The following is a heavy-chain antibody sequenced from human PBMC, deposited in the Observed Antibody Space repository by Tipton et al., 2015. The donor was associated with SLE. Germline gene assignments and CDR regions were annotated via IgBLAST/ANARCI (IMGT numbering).Heavy chain of an antibody. Sequence: SLRLSCAASGFTFSSYAMSWVRQAPGKGLEWVSVIYSGGSTYYADSVKGRFTISRDNSRNTLYLQMNSLRAEDTAVYYCARAAPGAFDIWGQGTMVTVSS. J-gene: IGHJ3*02. CDR2: IYSGGST. V-gene: IGHV3-23*03. CDR3: ARAAPGAFDI. CDR1: GFTFSSYA.